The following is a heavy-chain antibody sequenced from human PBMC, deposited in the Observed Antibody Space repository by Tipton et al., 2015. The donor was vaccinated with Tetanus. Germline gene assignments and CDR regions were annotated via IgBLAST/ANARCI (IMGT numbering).Heavy chain of an antibody. CDR2: ISGSGEGK. Sequence: SLRLSCAASGFSFSSYAMTWVRQAPGRGLEWVSAISGSGEGKFYADSVKGRFTISRDNSKNTVFLQMNSPRADDTAVYFCAKDPASRGWFDPWGQGTLVSVSS. CDR1: GFSFSSYA. CDR3: AKDPASRGWFDP. V-gene: IGHV3-23*01. J-gene: IGHJ5*02.